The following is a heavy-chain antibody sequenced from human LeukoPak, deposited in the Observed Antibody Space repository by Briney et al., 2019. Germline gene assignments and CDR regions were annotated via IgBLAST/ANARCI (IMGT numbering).Heavy chain of an antibody. J-gene: IGHJ4*02. D-gene: IGHD3-10*01. CDR3: ARTGYGSGTDDFDF. V-gene: IGHV1-18*01. CDR1: GYTFTRCG. CDR2: ISPHNGNR. Sequence: ASVKVSCKTSGYTFTRCGLSWVRQAPGQGREWMGWISPHNGNRDYAQKFKDRVTMTTDTSTNTVYLELRSLRPDDTAMYYCARTGYGSGTDDFDFWGQGTLVTVSS.